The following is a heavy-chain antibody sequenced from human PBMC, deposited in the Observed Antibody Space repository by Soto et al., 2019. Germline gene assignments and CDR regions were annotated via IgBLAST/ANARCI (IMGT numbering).Heavy chain of an antibody. CDR1: GFIVSRSH. D-gene: IGHD7-27*01. V-gene: IGHV3-53*01. CDR3: VRVTGAERH. CDR2: IYNHGQI. J-gene: IGHJ4*02. Sequence: DVQLVESGGGLTQPGGSLRLSCVVSGFIVSRSHMMWVRQAPGKGLEGVSVIYNHGQINYVDPVKGRFTIARDNSKNTIYLQMNSLKVEDTAVYYCVRVTGAERHWGQGALVTVSS.